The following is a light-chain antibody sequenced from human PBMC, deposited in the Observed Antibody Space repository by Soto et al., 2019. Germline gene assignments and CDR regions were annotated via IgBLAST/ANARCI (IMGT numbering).Light chain of an antibody. CDR2: GNS. Sequence: QSVLTQPPSVSGAPGQRVTISCTGSSSNIGAGYDVHWYQQLPGTAPKLLIYGNSNRPSGGPDRFSGSKSGTSASLAITGLQAEDEADYYCQSYDSSLSGGVFGTGTKVTVL. CDR1: SSNIGAGYD. J-gene: IGLJ1*01. V-gene: IGLV1-40*01. CDR3: QSYDSSLSGGV.